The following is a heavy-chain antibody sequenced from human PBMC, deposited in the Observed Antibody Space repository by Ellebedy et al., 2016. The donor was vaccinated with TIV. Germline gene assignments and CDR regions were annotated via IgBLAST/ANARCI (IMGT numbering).Heavy chain of an antibody. CDR1: GYSFSTYW. D-gene: IGHD3-9*01. V-gene: IGHV5-51*01. CDR2: IYPGDSDT. Sequence: GESLKISCKGSGYSFSTYWIAWVRQMPGKGLEWMGIIYPGDSDTRYSPSFQGQVTISADKSISTAYLQWSSLKASDTAMYYCARGILRYFNRFDLWGQGTLVTVSS. J-gene: IGHJ4*02. CDR3: ARGILRYFNRFDL.